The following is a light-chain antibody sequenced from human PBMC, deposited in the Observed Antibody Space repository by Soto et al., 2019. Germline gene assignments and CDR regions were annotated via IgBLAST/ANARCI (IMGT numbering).Light chain of an antibody. V-gene: IGKV1-5*03. J-gene: IGKJ1*01. CDR1: QTIDSW. CDR3: QQYITYPWT. CDR2: KAS. Sequence: DIQMTQSPSTLSASVGDRVTITCRASQTIDSWLAWYQQQPGKAPNLLIHKASSLESGVPSRFGGSESGTEFTLTINSLQPDDFATYYCQQYITYPWTFGQGTRVEIK.